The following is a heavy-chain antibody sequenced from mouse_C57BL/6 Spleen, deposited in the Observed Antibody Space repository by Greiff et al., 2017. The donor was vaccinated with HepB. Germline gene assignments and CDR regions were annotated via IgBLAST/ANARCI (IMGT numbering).Heavy chain of an antibody. CDR2: ISDGGSYT. V-gene: IGHV5-4*01. CDR1: GFTFSSYA. Sequence: EVQGVESGGGLVKPGGSLKLSCAASGFTFSSYAMSWVRQTPEKRLEWVATISDGGSYTYYPDNVKGRFTISRDNAKTNLYLQMSHLKSEDTAMYYCARDSSYGSSYPFYWYFDVWGTGTTVTVSS. CDR3: ARDSSYGSSYPFYWYFDV. D-gene: IGHD1-1*01. J-gene: IGHJ1*03.